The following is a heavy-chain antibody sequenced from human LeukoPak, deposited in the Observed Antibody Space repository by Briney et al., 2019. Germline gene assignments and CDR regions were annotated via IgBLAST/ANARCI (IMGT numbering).Heavy chain of an antibody. V-gene: IGHV5-51*01. CDR3: ARTSLTSTSSTPFDS. D-gene: IGHD2-2*01. CDR1: GYSFSTYW. CDR2: IYPGDSDT. J-gene: IGHJ5*01. Sequence: GESLKISCKGSGYSFSTYWIGWVRQMSGKGLEWMGIIYPGDSDTRYSPSFQGQVTISADKSISTAYLQWTSPKASDTAMYYCARTSLTSTSSTPFDSWGQGTLVTVSS.